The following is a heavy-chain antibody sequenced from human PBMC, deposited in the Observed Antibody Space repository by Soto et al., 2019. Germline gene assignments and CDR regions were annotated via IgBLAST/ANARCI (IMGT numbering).Heavy chain of an antibody. CDR2: IYYSGST. D-gene: IGHD6-13*01. V-gene: IGHV4-59*08. Sequence: QVQLQESGPGLVKPSETLSLTCTVSGGSISSYYWSWIRQPPGKGLEWIGYIYYSGSTNSNPSLKSRVTISVDTSKNQFSLKLRSVPAADTAVYYCARRYSSAFDIWGQGTMVTVSS. J-gene: IGHJ3*02. CDR1: GGSISSYY. CDR3: ARRYSSAFDI.